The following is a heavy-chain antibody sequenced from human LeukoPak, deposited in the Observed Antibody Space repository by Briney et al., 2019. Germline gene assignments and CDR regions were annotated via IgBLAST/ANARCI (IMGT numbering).Heavy chain of an antibody. J-gene: IGHJ4*02. CDR2: INHSGST. CDR1: GGSFSGYY. V-gene: IGHV4-34*01. CDR3: ASGTTVDLFDY. D-gene: IGHD4-23*01. Sequence: SETLSLTCAVYGGSFSGYYWSWIRQPPGKGLEWIGEINHSGSTNYNPSLKSRVTISVDTSKNQFSLKLSSVTAEDTAVYYCASGTTVDLFDYWGQGTLVTVSS.